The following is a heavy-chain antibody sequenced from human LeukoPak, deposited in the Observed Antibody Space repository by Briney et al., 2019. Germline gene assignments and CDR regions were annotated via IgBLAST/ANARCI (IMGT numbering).Heavy chain of an antibody. CDR1: GFTFSSYD. D-gene: IGHD2-15*01. CDR3: AKKIVGVGAFGNCFDN. V-gene: IGHV3-23*01. J-gene: IGHJ4*02. Sequence: PGGSLRLSCAASGFTFSSYDMNWVRQAPGKGLEWVSAISSRVGNTYYADSVKGRFTISRDDSRATLYLQMNSLRAEDTAVYFCAKKIVGVGAFGNCFDNWGQGTLVTVSS. CDR2: ISSRVGNT.